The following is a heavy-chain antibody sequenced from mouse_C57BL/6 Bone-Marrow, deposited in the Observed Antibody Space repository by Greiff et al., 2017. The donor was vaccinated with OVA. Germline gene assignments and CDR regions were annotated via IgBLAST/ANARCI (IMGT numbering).Heavy chain of an antibody. D-gene: IGHD2-4*01. V-gene: IGHV5-12*01. CDR3: ARRYYDYDGSAWFAY. CDR1: GFTFSDYY. CDR2: ISNGGGST. J-gene: IGHJ3*01. Sequence: EVMLVESGGGLVQPGGSLKLSCAASGFTFSDYYMYWVRQTPEKRLEWVAYISNGGGSTYYPDTVKGRFTISRDNAKNTLYLQMSRLKSEDTAMYYCARRYYDYDGSAWFAYWGQGTLVTVSA.